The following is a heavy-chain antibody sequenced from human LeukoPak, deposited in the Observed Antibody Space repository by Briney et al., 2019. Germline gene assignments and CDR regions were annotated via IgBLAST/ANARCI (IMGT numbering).Heavy chain of an antibody. CDR1: GFTLSDYY. V-gene: IGHV4-38-2*01. Sequence: GSLRLSCAASGFTLSDYYMGWIRQATGKGLEWIGNIFYSGSTYYNPSLKSRVTISVDTSKNQFSLKLSSVTAADTAVYYCARGPRRYFDYWGQGTLVTVSS. CDR3: ARGPRRYFDY. CDR2: IFYSGST. J-gene: IGHJ4*02.